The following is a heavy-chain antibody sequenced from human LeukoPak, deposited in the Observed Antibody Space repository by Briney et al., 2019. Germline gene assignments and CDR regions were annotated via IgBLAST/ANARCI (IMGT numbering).Heavy chain of an antibody. V-gene: IGHV3-11*05. CDR1: GFTFSDYY. D-gene: IGHD6-13*01. Sequence: GGSLRLSCAASGFTFSDYYMSWIRQAPGKGLEWVSYISSSSSYTNYADSVKGRFTISRDNAKNSLYLQMNSLRAEDTAVYYCARDRVRRQVVRDYYYYGIDVWGQGTTVTVSS. J-gene: IGHJ6*01. CDR3: ARDRVRRQVVRDYYYYGIDV. CDR2: ISSSSSYT.